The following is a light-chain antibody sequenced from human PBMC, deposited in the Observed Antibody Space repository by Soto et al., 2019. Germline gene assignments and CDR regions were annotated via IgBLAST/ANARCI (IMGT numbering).Light chain of an antibody. CDR1: QSVSSKY. J-gene: IGKJ3*01. CDR2: GAS. Sequence: DIVLTQSPGTLSLSPGERATLSCRASQSVSSKYLAWYQQKPGQAPRVLIYGASIRATGIPERSSGGGSGTDFTLTVPRLEPEDFAVYCCQQYGSALFTFGPGTKVDIK. V-gene: IGKV3-20*01. CDR3: QQYGSALFT.